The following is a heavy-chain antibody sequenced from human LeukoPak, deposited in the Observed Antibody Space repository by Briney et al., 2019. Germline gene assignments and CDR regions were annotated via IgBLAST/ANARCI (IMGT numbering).Heavy chain of an antibody. V-gene: IGHV3-7*01. J-gene: IGHJ4*02. CDR3: ARTRPGFVFKYFDY. D-gene: IGHD3-16*01. CDR2: IDEAGKDR. Sequence: PGGSLRLSCTISGFTFYSFYMNWVRQAPGKGLEWVANIDEAGKDRYYADSVKGRFTISRDNTKSSLYLDMTSLTAEDTATYFCARTRPGFVFKYFDYWGQGVLVPVSS. CDR1: GFTFYSFY.